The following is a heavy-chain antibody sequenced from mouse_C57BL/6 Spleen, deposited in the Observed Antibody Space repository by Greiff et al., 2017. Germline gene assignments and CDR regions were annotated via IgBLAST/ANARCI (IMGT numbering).Heavy chain of an antibody. CDR2: INYDGSST. CDR3: AREAYGSYWYFDV. CDR1: GFTFSDYY. Sequence: EVKLVESEGGLVQPGSSMKLSCTASGFTFSDYYMAWVRQVPEKGLEWVANINYDGSSTYYLDSLKSRFIISRDNAKNILYLQMSSLKSEETATYYCAREAYGSYWYFDVWGTGTTVTVSS. J-gene: IGHJ1*03. V-gene: IGHV5-16*01. D-gene: IGHD1-1*01.